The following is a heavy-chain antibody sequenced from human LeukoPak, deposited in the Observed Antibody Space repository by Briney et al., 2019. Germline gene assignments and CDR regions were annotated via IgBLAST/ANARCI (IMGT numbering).Heavy chain of an antibody. Sequence: SVKVSCKASGGTFSSYAISWVRQAPGQGLEWMGGIIPIFGTANYAQKFQGRVTITADKSTSTAYMELSSLRSEDTAVYYCARVSFSMVRGVIISGPNWFDPWCQGTLVTVSS. J-gene: IGHJ5*02. CDR1: GGTFSSYA. CDR3: ARVSFSMVRGVIISGPNWFDP. D-gene: IGHD3-10*01. V-gene: IGHV1-69*06. CDR2: IIPIFGTA.